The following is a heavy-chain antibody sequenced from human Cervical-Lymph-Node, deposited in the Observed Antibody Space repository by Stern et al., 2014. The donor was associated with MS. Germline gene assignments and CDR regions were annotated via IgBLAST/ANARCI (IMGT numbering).Heavy chain of an antibody. CDR1: GFSLATSGVG. V-gene: IGHV2-5*01. J-gene: IGHJ3*02. CDR3: AHRRGYGDSYDAFDI. D-gene: IGHD4-17*01. CDR2: IYYNANK. Sequence: QITLKESGPTLVKPTQTLTLTCTFSGFSLATSGVGVGWIRQPPGKALEWLAVIYYNANKYYSPSLKSRLTITKDTSKNQLVLTMTNMDPVDTATYYCAHRRGYGDSYDAFDIWGQGTMVTVSS.